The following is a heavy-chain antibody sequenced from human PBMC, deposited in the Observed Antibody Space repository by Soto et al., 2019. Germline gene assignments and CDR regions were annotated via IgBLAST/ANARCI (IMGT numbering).Heavy chain of an antibody. Sequence: SETLSLTCTVSGGSISNYYWNWIRQPPGKELEWIGYIYYGGSTNYNPSLKSRVTISVDTSKNQFSLKLSSVTAADTAVYYCARTLSGYSYGPLDYWGQGALVTVSS. CDR3: ARTLSGYSYGPLDY. CDR1: GGSISNYY. J-gene: IGHJ4*02. D-gene: IGHD5-18*01. CDR2: IYYGGST. V-gene: IGHV4-59*08.